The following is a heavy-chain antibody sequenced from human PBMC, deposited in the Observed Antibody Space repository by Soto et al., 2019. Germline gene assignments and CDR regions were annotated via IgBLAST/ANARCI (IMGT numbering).Heavy chain of an antibody. CDR3: ARVTGP. CDR1: GGSISSGGYS. Sequence: PSETLSLTCAVSGGSISSGGYSWSWIRQPPGKGLDWIGYIYHSGSTYYNPSLKSRVTISVDRSKNQFSLKLSSVTAADTAVYYCARVTGPWGQGTLVTVSS. V-gene: IGHV4-30-2*01. J-gene: IGHJ5*02. CDR2: IYHSGST.